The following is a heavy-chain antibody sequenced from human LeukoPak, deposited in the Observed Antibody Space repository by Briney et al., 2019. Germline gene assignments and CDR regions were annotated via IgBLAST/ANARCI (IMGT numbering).Heavy chain of an antibody. Sequence: GGSLRLSCAASGFTFTIFGLNWVRQAPGKVPEWVSYIDARSGITYYADSVQGRFTISRDNAQESVFLQMNSLRADDTAVYYCARDSVIGAVAGTTPDYWGQGTLVTVSS. CDR2: IDARSGIT. D-gene: IGHD6-19*01. J-gene: IGHJ4*02. CDR1: GFTFTIFG. V-gene: IGHV3-48*01. CDR3: ARDSVIGAVAGTTPDY.